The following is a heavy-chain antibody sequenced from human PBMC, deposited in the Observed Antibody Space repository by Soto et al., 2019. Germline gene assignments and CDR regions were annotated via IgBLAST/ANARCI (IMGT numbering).Heavy chain of an antibody. D-gene: IGHD2-2*01. J-gene: IGHJ5*02. CDR2: IYHSGST. CDR3: ARTVVYCSSTSCYDGKNWFDP. Sequence: SETLSLTCAVSGGSISSSNWWSWVRQPPGKGLEWIGEIYHSGSTNYNPSLKSRVTISVDKSKNQFSLKLSSVTAADTAVYYCARTVVYCSSTSCYDGKNWFDPWGQGTLVTVSS. V-gene: IGHV4-4*02. CDR1: GGSISSSNW.